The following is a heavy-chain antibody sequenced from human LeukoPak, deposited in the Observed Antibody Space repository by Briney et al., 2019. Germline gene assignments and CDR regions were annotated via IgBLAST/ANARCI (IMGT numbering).Heavy chain of an antibody. CDR2: ISGSGGST. J-gene: IGHJ4*02. V-gene: IGHV3-23*01. CDR1: GFTFSSYA. D-gene: IGHD6-6*01. Sequence: GGSLRLSCAASGFTFSSYAMSWVRQAPGKGLEWVSAISGSGGSTYYADSVKGRFTISRDNSKNTLYLQMNSLRAEDTAVYYCAKDEGSIAARRLYFDYWGQGTLVTVSS. CDR3: AKDEGSIAARRLYFDY.